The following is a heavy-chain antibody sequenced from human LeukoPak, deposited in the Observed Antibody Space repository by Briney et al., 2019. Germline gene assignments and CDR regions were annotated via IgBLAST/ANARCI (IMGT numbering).Heavy chain of an antibody. V-gene: IGHV1-18*01. D-gene: IGHD5-12*01. CDR2: INGNNGNT. Sequence: ASVKVSCQASGYTFTRYAISWVRQAPGQGLEWMGLINGNNGNTNYVQKFQGRVTMTTDTSTSTAYMELRSLRSDDTAVYYCARSPGLMAINAFDIWGQGTMVTVSP. J-gene: IGHJ3*02. CDR1: GYTFTRYA. CDR3: ARSPGLMAINAFDI.